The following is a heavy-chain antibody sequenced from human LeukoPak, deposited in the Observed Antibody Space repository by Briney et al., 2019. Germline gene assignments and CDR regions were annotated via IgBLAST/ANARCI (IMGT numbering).Heavy chain of an antibody. D-gene: IGHD2-2*01. Sequence: ASVKVSCKASGYTFTDYFMHWVRQAPGQGLEWMGWINPNSGGTNYAQNFQGRVTMTRDTSISTAYMELSRLRSDDTAVYYCARGPRGRSSDSAGWGQGTLVTVSS. CDR2: INPNSGGT. CDR1: GYTFTDYF. J-gene: IGHJ4*02. CDR3: ARGPRGRSSDSAG. V-gene: IGHV1-2*02.